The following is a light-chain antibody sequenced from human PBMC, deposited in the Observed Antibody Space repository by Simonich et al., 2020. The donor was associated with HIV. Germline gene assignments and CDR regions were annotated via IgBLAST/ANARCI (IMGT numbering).Light chain of an antibody. CDR1: ALPEQY. CDR2: EDS. V-gene: IGLV3-10*01. J-gene: IGLJ3*02. CDR3: YSTDSSDNHLWV. Sequence: SSELTQPPSVSLSPGQTARITCSGDALPEQYAYWYQQKSGQAPLLVIYEDSKRPAGIPERFSGSSSGTMATLTIRGAQVEDEADYYCYSTDSSDNHLWVFGGGTKLTVL.